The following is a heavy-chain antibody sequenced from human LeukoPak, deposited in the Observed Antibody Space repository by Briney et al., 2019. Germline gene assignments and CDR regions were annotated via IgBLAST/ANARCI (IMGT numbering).Heavy chain of an antibody. D-gene: IGHD3-9*01. V-gene: IGHV4-34*01. J-gene: IGHJ4*02. CDR2: INHSGST. Sequence: KPSETLPLTCAVYGGSFSGYYWSWIRQPPGKGLEWIGEINHSGSTNYNPSLKSRVTISVDTSKNQFPLKLSSVTAADTAVYYCARGRDYDILTGPRYYFDYWGQGTLVTVSS. CDR1: GGSFSGYY. CDR3: ARGRDYDILTGPRYYFDY.